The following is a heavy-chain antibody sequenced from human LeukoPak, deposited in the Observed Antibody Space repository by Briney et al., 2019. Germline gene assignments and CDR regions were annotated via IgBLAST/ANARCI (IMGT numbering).Heavy chain of an antibody. V-gene: IGHV3-74*01. Sequence: PGGSLRLSCAASGLTFSTYWMHWVRQAPGKGLVWVSRINSDGRSTTSADFVKGRFTISRDNAKNTLYLQMNSLRAEDTAVYYCARGGTSGWYYFDYWGQGTLVTVSS. CDR3: ARGGTSGWYYFDY. CDR1: GLTFSTYW. CDR2: INSDGRST. D-gene: IGHD6-19*01. J-gene: IGHJ4*02.